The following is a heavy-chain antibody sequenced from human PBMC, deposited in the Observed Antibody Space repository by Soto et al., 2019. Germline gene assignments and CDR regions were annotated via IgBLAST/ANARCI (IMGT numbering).Heavy chain of an antibody. CDR3: ARIRWYSSGWYYFDY. V-gene: IGHV2-70*01. D-gene: IGHD6-19*01. Sequence: FGLTLVNPTQTLALTFTFSGFSLSTSGMCVSWIRQPPGKALEWLALIDWDDDKYYSTSLKTRLTISKDTSKNQVVLTMTNMDPVDTATYYCARIRWYSSGWYYFDYWGQGTLVTVSS. CDR1: GFSLSTSGMC. CDR2: IDWDDDK. J-gene: IGHJ4*02.